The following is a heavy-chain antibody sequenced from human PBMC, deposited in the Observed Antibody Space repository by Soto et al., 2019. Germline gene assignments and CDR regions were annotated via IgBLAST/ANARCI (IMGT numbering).Heavy chain of an antibody. CDR1: GFTFSNAW. CDR2: IKSKTDGGTT. Sequence: GGFLRLSCAASGFTFSNAWMNWVRQAPGKGLKWVGRIKSKTDGGTTDYAAPVKGRFTISRDDSKNTLYLQMNSLKTEDTAVYYCTTGNPYDFWSGYYTSEFDYWGQGTLVTVSS. D-gene: IGHD3-3*01. J-gene: IGHJ4*02. V-gene: IGHV3-15*07. CDR3: TTGNPYDFWSGYYTSEFDY.